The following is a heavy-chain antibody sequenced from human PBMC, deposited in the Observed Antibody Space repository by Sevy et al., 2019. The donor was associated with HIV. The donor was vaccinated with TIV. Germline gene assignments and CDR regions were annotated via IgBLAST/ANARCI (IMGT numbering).Heavy chain of an antibody. CDR1: GFTLSSYA. Sequence: GGSLRLSCAASGFTLSSYAMHWVRQTPGKGLEWVAVISDDGSNKYYADSVKGRFTISRDNSKNTLYLQMNSLRAEDTAVYYCARCYGYSSGWYSYWGQGALVTVSS. CDR2: ISDDGSNK. V-gene: IGHV3-30*04. D-gene: IGHD6-19*01. J-gene: IGHJ4*02. CDR3: ARCYGYSSGWYSY.